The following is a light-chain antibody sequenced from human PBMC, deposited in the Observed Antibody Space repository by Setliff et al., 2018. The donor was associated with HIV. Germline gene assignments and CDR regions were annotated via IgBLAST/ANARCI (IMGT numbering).Light chain of an antibody. CDR1: SSNIGENY. CDR2: NNN. J-gene: IGLJ2*01. V-gene: IGLV1-51*01. Sequence: QSVLTQPPSVSAAPGQKITISCSGSSSNIGENYVSWYQHLPGTAPKLLIYNNNQRPSGIPDRFSGSRSGTSATLGITGLQTGDEAPYFCGSWDTSLRAVVFGGGTKVTVL. CDR3: GSWDTSLRAVV.